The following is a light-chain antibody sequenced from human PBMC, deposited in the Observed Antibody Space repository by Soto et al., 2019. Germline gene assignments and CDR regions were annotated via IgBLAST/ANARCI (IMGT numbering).Light chain of an antibody. CDR1: QTVSSNY. V-gene: IGKV3-20*01. Sequence: EIVLTQSPGTLSLSPGEGATLSCRASQTVSSNYLAWYQQKPGQAPRLLIYGASSRATGIPDRFSGSGSGTDFTLTISRLEPEDFAVYSCQQYGNSPPITFGKGTRLEIK. CDR3: QQYGNSPPIT. CDR2: GAS. J-gene: IGKJ5*01.